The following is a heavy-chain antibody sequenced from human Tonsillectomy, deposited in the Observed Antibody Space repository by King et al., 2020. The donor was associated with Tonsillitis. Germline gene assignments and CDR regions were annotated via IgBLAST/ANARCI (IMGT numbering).Heavy chain of an antibody. CDR3: AGHGGWNFDP. J-gene: IGHJ5*02. Sequence: VQLVESGGGVVQPGGSLRLSCSASGFTLADYWMGWVRQAPGKGLEWVANIKKDGNTTYYVGSAKGRFTISRDNSKSSLYLQMSSLRAEDTALYYCAGHGGWNFDPWGQGTLVTVSS. CDR2: IKKDGNTT. D-gene: IGHD1-7*01. CDR1: GFTLADYW. V-gene: IGHV3-7*01.